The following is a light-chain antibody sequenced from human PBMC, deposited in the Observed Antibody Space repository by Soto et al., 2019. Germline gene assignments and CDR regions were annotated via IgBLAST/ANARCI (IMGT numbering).Light chain of an antibody. J-gene: IGLJ2*01. Sequence: QSALTQPASVSGSPGQSITISCTGTSSDVGGYNYVSWYQLHPGKAPKLIIYEVSNRPSGVSNRFSGSKSGNTASLTISGLQPEDEANYFCSSATNTDTLVVFGGGTKVTVL. CDR1: SSDVGGYNY. CDR3: SSATNTDTLVV. V-gene: IGLV2-14*01. CDR2: EVS.